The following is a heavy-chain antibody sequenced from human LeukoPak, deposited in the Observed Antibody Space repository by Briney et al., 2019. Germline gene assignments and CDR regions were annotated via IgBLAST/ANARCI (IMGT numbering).Heavy chain of an antibody. CDR2: IKSKTHGGTT. J-gene: IGHJ4*02. V-gene: IGHV3-15*01. Sequence: GGSLRLPCAASGFTFSDAWVSWVRQAPGKGLEWVGRIKSKTHGGTTQYAAPVKGRFTISRDDSKTTVYLQMNSLKSEDAAMYYCTTERPYFDNWGQGTLVTVSS. CDR3: TTERPYFDN. CDR1: GFTFSDAW.